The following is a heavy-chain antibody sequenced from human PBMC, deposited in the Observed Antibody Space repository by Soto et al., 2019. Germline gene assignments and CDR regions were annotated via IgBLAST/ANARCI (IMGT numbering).Heavy chain of an antibody. J-gene: IGHJ3*02. Sequence: SVKVSGKASGGTFSSYAISWVRQAPGQGLEWMGGIIPIFGTANYAQKFQGRVTITADESTSTAYMELSSLRSEDTAVYYCARDYSAVMGGAFDIWGQGTMVTVSS. D-gene: IGHD2-15*01. CDR3: ARDYSAVMGGAFDI. CDR1: GGTFSSYA. CDR2: IIPIFGTA. V-gene: IGHV1-69*13.